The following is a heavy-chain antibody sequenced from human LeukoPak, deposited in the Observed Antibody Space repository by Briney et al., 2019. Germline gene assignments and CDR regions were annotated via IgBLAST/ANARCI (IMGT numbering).Heavy chain of an antibody. CDR1: GGSISSYY. CDR3: ARSGYSSGWFHR. J-gene: IGHJ5*02. V-gene: IGHV4-59*01. CDR2: IYYSGST. D-gene: IGHD6-19*01. Sequence: PSETLSLTCTVSGGSISSYYWSWIRQPPGKGLEWIGYIYYSGSTNYNPSLKSRVTISVDTSKNQFSLKLSSVTAADAAVYYCARSGYSSGWFHRWGQGTLVTVSS.